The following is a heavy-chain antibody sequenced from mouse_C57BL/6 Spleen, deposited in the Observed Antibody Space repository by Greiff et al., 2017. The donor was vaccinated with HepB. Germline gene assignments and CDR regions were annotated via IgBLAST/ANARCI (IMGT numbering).Heavy chain of an antibody. D-gene: IGHD3-1*01. CDR2: ISSGGEYI. Sequence: EVMLVESGEGLVKPGGSLKLSCAASGFTFSSYAMSWVRQTPEKRLEWVAYISSGGEYIYYADTVKGRFTISRDNARNTLYLQMSSLKSEDTAMYYCTRDRDDYYAMDYWGQGTSVTVSS. CDR1: GFTFSSYA. V-gene: IGHV5-9-1*02. CDR3: TRDRDDYYAMDY. J-gene: IGHJ4*01.